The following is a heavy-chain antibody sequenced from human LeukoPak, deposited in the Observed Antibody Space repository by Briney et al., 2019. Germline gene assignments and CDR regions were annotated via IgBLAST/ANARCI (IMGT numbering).Heavy chain of an antibody. CDR1: AFSLSSYS. CDR3: ARDRRRLRGMNGDGDAFDI. J-gene: IGHJ3*02. D-gene: IGHD1-1*01. CDR2: IYSDGSI. Sequence: GGSLRLSCAASAFSLSSYSMNWVRQAPGKGLEWVSMIYSDGSIFHADSVKGRFTMSRDNSRNTLDLQMNSLRVEDTAVYFCARDRRRLRGMNGDGDAFDIWGQGTMVTVSS. V-gene: IGHV3-53*01.